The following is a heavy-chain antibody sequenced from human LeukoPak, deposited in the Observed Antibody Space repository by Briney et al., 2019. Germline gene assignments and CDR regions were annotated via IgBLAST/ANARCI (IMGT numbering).Heavy chain of an antibody. CDR1: GFTFDDYA. CDR3: AKGGQERVTMIVVGPRADTLNWYFDL. Sequence: GGSLRLSCAASGFTFDDYAMHWVRQAPGKGLEWVSGISWNSGSIGYADSVKGRFTISRDNAKNSLYLQMNSLRAEDTALYYCAKGGQERVTMIVVGPRADTLNWYFDLWGRGTLVTVSS. CDR2: ISWNSGSI. J-gene: IGHJ2*01. V-gene: IGHV3-9*01. D-gene: IGHD3-22*01.